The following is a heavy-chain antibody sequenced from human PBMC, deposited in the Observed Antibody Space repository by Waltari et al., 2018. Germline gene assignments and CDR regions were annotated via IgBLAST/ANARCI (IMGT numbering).Heavy chain of an antibody. Sequence: EVQLVESGGGLVQPGGSLRLSCAASGFSLSDYGMNWFRQAPGKGLEWLSFISSSGPTIHYADSVKGRFTVSRDNTKNSLSLQMNSLRAEDTAVYYCARVWGVTTSDFWGQGTLVTVSS. D-gene: IGHD4-17*01. V-gene: IGHV3-48*03. J-gene: IGHJ4*02. CDR1: GFSLSDYG. CDR3: ARVWGVTTSDF. CDR2: ISSSGPTI.